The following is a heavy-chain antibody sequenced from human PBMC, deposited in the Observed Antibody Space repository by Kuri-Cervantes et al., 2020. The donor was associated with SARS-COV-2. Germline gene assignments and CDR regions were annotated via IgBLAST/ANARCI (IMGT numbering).Heavy chain of an antibody. CDR1: GYSISSGYY. J-gene: IGHJ4*02. D-gene: IGHD1-26*01. V-gene: IGHV4-38-2*02. CDR2: IYHSGST. Sequence: SETLSLTCTVSGYSISSGYYWGWIRQPPGKGLEWIGSIYHSGSTNYNPSLKSRVTISVDTSKNQFSLKLSSVTAADTAVYYCARGIVGATGEYYFDYWGQGTLVTVSS. CDR3: ARGIVGATGEYYFDY.